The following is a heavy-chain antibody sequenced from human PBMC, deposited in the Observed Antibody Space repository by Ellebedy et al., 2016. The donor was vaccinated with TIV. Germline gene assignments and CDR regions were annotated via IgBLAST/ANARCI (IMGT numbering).Heavy chain of an antibody. CDR2: IYYSGST. D-gene: IGHD5-18*01. J-gene: IGHJ5*02. Sequence: MPSETLSLTCTVSGGSISSSSYYWGWIRQPPGKGLEWIGSIYYSGSTYYNPSLKSRVTISVDTSKNQFSLKLSSVTAADTAVYYCARGRTVDTAMVTNWFDPWGQGTLVTVSS. V-gene: IGHV4-39*07. CDR1: GGSISSSSYY. CDR3: ARGRTVDTAMVTNWFDP.